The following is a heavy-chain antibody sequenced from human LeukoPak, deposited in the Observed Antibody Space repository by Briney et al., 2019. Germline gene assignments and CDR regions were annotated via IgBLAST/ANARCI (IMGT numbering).Heavy chain of an antibody. Sequence: PSETLSLTCTVSGGSISSHYWSWIRQPPGKGLEWIGYIYYSGSTNYNPSLKSRVTISVDTSKNQFSLKLSSVTAADTAVYYCARFLAADWFDPWGQGTLVTVSS. D-gene: IGHD3-3*01. V-gene: IGHV4-59*11. CDR2: IYYSGST. J-gene: IGHJ5*02. CDR1: GGSISSHY. CDR3: ARFLAADWFDP.